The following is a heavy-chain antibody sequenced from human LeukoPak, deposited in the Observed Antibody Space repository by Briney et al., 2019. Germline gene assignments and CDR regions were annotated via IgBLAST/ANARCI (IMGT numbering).Heavy chain of an antibody. CDR1: GFIVGSNY. D-gene: IGHD3-22*01. CDR2: FNRGGST. Sequence: PGGSLSLSWAVSGFIVGSNYMRWVRQAPGEGLGWVLIFNRGGSTCTAASVKGRFTVSSDTSKSTVYLQMSRLRAEDTAVYYCASNFESSGSYSYWGQGILVTVS. V-gene: IGHV3-53*01. J-gene: IGHJ4*02. CDR3: ASNFESSGSYSY.